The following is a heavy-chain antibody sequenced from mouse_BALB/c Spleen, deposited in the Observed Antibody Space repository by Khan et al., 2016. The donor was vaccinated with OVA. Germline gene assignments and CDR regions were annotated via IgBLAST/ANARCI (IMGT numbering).Heavy chain of an antibody. D-gene: IGHD2-4*01. CDR1: GFSFTGYG. CDR2: IWGDGST. CDR3: AIDIYYEYAYYYAMDY. J-gene: IGHJ4*01. Sequence: VKLVESGPGLVAPSQSLSITCTVSGFSFTGYGVNWVRQPPGKGLEWLGMIWGDGSTDYNSALKSSLSISKDNSKSQVVLKMNSLHTDYTARDYCAIDIYYEYAYYYAMDYWGQGTSVTVSS. V-gene: IGHV2-6-7*01.